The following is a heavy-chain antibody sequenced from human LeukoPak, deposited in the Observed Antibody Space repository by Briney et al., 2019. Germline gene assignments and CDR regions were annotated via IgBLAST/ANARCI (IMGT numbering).Heavy chain of an antibody. CDR1: GYTFTGCY. CDR3: VRVFGSWASMDV. J-gene: IGHJ6*03. CDR2: INPNSGGT. V-gene: IGHV1-2*02. D-gene: IGHD6-13*01. Sequence: ASVKVSCKASGYTFTGCYMHWVRQAPGQGLEWMGWINPNSGGTNYAQKFQGRVTMTRDTSISTAYMELSRLRSDDTAVYYCVRVFGSWASMDVWGKGTTVTVSS.